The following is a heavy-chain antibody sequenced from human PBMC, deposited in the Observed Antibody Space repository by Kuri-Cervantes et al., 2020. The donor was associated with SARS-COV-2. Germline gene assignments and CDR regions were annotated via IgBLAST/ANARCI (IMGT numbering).Heavy chain of an antibody. CDR3: SRNRVDTSLASSWAQVRTSNAMDV. CDR1: GFTFSSYG. D-gene: IGHD5-18*01. CDR2: ISSSSSTM. Sequence: GESLKISCAASGFTFSSYGMHWVRQAPGKGLEWVSYISSSSSTMYYADSVKGRFTISRDNAKNSLYLQMNSLRAEDTAVYYCSRNRVDTSLASSWAQVRTSNAMDVWGQGTTVTVSS. J-gene: IGHJ6*02. V-gene: IGHV3-48*01.